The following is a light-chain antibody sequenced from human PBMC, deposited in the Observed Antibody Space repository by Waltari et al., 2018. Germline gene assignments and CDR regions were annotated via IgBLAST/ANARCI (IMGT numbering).Light chain of an antibody. Sequence: IQLTQSPSSLSASVGDRVTITCRASQGINNYLAWYQQKPGKAPKLLIYAASTLQSGVPARFSGSGSGTDFTLTIRSLQPEDVASYYCQQLNSYQWTFGQGTKVEVK. CDR3: QQLNSYQWT. J-gene: IGKJ1*01. CDR1: QGINNY. CDR2: AAS. V-gene: IGKV1-9*01.